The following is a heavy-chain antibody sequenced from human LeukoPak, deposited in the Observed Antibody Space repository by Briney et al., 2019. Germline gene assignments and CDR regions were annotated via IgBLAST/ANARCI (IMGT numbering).Heavy chain of an antibody. V-gene: IGHV4-30-4*08. Sequence: SETLSLTCAVYGGSFSGYYWSWIRQPPGKGLEWIGYIYYSGSTYYNPSLKSRVTISVDTSKNQFSLKLSSVTAADTAVYYCARGGGRITIFGVVITSGFDYWGQGTLVTVSS. CDR2: IYYSGST. J-gene: IGHJ4*02. CDR1: GGSFSGYY. CDR3: ARGGGRITIFGVVITSGFDY. D-gene: IGHD3-3*01.